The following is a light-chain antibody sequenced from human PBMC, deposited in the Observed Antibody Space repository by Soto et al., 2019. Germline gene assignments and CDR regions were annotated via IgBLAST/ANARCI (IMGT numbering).Light chain of an antibody. CDR3: SSYAGTNIFI. CDR1: CSYVGNYKY. V-gene: IGLV2-8*01. J-gene: IGLJ1*01. CDR2: EVS. Sequence: QSVLTQPPSASGCPGQSVAISCTATCSYVGNYKYVSWYQLHPGKAPKVIIYEVSMRPSGVPDRFSSSKSGSTASLTVSGLLAENEAHYNSSSYAGTNIFICGPGTNVTV.